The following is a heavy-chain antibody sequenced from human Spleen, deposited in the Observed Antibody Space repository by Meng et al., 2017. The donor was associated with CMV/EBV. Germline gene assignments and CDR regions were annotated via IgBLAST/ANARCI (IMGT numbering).Heavy chain of an antibody. V-gene: IGHV3-7*01. D-gene: IGHD2-2*01. Sequence: GESLKISCAASGFTFSRYWMAWVRQAPGKGLEWVANINEDGSEKYYGDSVKGRFTISRDNTKNSLSLQMNSLRAEDTAVYYCAPQGSSSTSTWGQGTLVTVSS. J-gene: IGHJ4*02. CDR3: APQGSSSTST. CDR2: INEDGSEK. CDR1: GFTFSRYW.